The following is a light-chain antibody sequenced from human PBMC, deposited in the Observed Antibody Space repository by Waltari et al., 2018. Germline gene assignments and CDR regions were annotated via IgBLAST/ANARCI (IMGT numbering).Light chain of an antibody. CDR2: AAS. Sequence: IQLTQSPSSLSASVGDRVTIPCRASQGVNVYLAWYKQKPGKAPKLLIYAASTLQSGVSSRFSGSGSGTDFTLTINSLQPEDIATYYCQQFNASPRTFGQGTNVEIK. V-gene: IGKV1-9*01. J-gene: IGKJ1*01. CDR3: QQFNASPRT. CDR1: QGVNVY.